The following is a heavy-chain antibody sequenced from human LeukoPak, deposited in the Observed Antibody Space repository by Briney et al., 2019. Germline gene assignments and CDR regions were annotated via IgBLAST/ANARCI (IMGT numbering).Heavy chain of an antibody. V-gene: IGHV3-74*01. Sequence: PGGSLRLSCAASGFTFSSYWMHWVRQAPGKGLVWVSRINSDGSTTNYADPVKGRFTISRDNAKNTLYLQMNSLRAEDTAVYYCSSQIWLGELFAHYWGQGTLVTVSS. CDR1: GFTFSSYW. J-gene: IGHJ4*02. CDR2: INSDGSTT. D-gene: IGHD3-10*01. CDR3: SSQIWLGELFAHY.